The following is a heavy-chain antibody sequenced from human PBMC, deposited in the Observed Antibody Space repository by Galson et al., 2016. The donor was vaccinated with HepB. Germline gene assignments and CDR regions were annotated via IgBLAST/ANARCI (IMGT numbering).Heavy chain of an antibody. J-gene: IGHJ5*02. CDR1: GFTFTSYA. V-gene: IGHV3-30*04. CDR3: ARDSGPQYCSGDNCFGYNWFDP. CDR2: ISFHGKDE. Sequence: SLRLSCAASGFTFTSYAMHWVRQAPGKGLEWVAVISFHGKDEFYSDSLKGRFTISRDNSKNTVYLQMNSLRAEDTAVYFCARDSGPQYCSGDNCFGYNWFDPWGQGTLVTASS. D-gene: IGHD2-15*01.